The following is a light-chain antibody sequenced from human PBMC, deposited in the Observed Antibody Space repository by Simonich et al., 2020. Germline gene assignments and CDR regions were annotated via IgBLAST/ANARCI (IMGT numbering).Light chain of an antibody. CDR2: DVS. Sequence: QSVLTQPASVSGSPGQSITISCTGTSSDVGGYNYVSWYQQHPGKAPKLMIYDVSKRPSGVSNRSSGSKSGNTASLTISGLQAEDEADYYCSSYTISSTLVFGGGTKLTVL. J-gene: IGLJ3*02. V-gene: IGLV2-14*01. CDR3: SSYTISSTLV. CDR1: SSDVGGYNY.